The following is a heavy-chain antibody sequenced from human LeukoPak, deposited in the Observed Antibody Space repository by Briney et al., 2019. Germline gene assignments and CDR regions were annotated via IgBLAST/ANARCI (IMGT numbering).Heavy chain of an antibody. Sequence: SETLSLTCAVSGYSISSGYYWGWIRQPPGKGLEWIGSIYHSGSTYYNPSLKSRVTISVATSKNQFSLKLSSVTAADTAVYYCASTLVDYDFWSGYYHFDYWGQGTLVTVSS. V-gene: IGHV4-38-2*01. J-gene: IGHJ4*02. CDR1: GYSISSGYY. D-gene: IGHD3-3*01. CDR3: ASTLVDYDFWSGYYHFDY. CDR2: IYHSGST.